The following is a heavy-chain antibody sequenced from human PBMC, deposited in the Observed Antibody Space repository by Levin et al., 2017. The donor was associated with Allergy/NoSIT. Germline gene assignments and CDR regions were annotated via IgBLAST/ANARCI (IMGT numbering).Heavy chain of an antibody. J-gene: IGHJ6*02. Sequence: LSLTCAASGFTFSDYYMSWIRQAPGKGLEWVSYISSSSSYTNYADSVKGRFTISRDNAKNSLYLQMNSLRAEDTAVYYCARHLVVAATVGNYDYGMDVWGQGTTVTVSS. CDR1: GFTFSDYY. D-gene: IGHD2-15*01. CDR2: ISSSSSYT. CDR3: ARHLVVAATVGNYDYGMDV. V-gene: IGHV3-11*03.